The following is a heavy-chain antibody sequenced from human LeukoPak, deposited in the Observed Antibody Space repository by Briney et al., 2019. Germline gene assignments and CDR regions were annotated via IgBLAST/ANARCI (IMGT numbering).Heavy chain of an antibody. Sequence: GASVKVSCKASGYTFTGYYMHWVRQAPGQGLEWMGWINPNSGGTNYAQKFQGRVTMTRDTSISTAYMELSRLRSDDTAVYYCARGLGYSYSYFDYWGQGTLVTVSS. D-gene: IGHD5-18*01. J-gene: IGHJ4*02. CDR3: ARGLGYSYSYFDY. CDR2: INPNSGGT. CDR1: GYTFTGYY. V-gene: IGHV1-2*02.